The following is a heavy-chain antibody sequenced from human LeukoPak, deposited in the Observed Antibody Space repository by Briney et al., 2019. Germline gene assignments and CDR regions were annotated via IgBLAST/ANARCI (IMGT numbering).Heavy chain of an antibody. V-gene: IGHV1-2*02. J-gene: IGHJ5*02. CDR3: ARVPLRDENWFDP. CDR1: GGTFSSYA. D-gene: IGHD3-10*01. CDR2: FDPEDGET. Sequence: GASVKVSCKASGGTFSSYAISWVRQAPGQGLEWMGGFDPEDGETIYAQKFQGRVTMTRDTSISTAYMELSRLRSDDTAVYYCARVPLRDENWFDPWGQGTLVTVSS.